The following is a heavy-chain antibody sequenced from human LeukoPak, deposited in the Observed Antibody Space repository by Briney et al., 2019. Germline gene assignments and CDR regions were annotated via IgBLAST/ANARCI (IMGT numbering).Heavy chain of an antibody. CDR2: INPNSGGT. CDR3: ARGRRRYCSSTSCMQNFDY. CDR1: GYTFTGYY. Sequence: ASVKVSCKASGYTFTGYYMHWVRQAPGQGLEWMGWINPNSGGTNYAQKFQGRVTMTRDTSISTAYMELSRLRSDDTAVYYCARGRRRYCSSTSCMQNFDYWGQGTLVTVSS. V-gene: IGHV1-2*02. D-gene: IGHD2-2*01. J-gene: IGHJ4*02.